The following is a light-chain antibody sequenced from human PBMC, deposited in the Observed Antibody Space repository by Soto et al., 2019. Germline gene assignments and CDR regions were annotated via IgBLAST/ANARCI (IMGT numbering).Light chain of an antibody. CDR2: EGS. CDR3: CSYAGSSTFYV. CDR1: SIDVGSYNL. Sequence: QSVLTQPASVSGSPGQSITISCTGTSIDVGSYNLVSWYQQHPGKAPKLMIYEGSKRPSGVSNRFSGSKSGNTASLTISGLQAEDEADYYCCSYAGSSTFYVFXTGTKVTVL. J-gene: IGLJ1*01. V-gene: IGLV2-23*01.